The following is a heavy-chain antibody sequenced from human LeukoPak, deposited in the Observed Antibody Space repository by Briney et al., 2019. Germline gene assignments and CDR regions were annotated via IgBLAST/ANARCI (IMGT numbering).Heavy chain of an antibody. V-gene: IGHV4-39*01. CDR1: GGSISSSGYY. D-gene: IGHD1-26*01. J-gene: IGHJ5*02. Sequence: NPSETLSLTCTVSGGSISSSGYYWGWIRQPPGKGLEWIASVYYSGNTYYNPSLKSRVTISVDTSKNQLSLKLSSLTAADTAVYYCARHEYSGSYYGLSWFDPWGQGTLVTVSS. CDR3: ARHEYSGSYYGLSWFDP. CDR2: VYYSGNT.